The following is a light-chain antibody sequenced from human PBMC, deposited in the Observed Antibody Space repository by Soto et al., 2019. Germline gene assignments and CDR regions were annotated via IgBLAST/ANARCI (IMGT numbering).Light chain of an antibody. CDR3: QQDLRPPLT. J-gene: IGKJ3*01. CDR1: QSVDNY. Sequence: DIQITHSPASPLAYXHAPVTLTXXASQSVDNYLKWYQQKPGKAPSLLIYAASTLQSGVPSRFSASGSGTDFTLTISSLQPEDFATYYCQQDLRPPLTFGPGTKVDIK. CDR2: AAS. V-gene: IGKV1-39*01.